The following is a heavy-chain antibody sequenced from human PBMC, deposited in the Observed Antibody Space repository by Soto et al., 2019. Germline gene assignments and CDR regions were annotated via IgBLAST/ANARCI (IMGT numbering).Heavy chain of an antibody. J-gene: IGHJ4*02. CDR1: GFTFSSYA. V-gene: IGHV3-64*01. CDR3: ARALGPFFPFDY. CDR2: ISSNGGST. Sequence: PGGSLRLSCAASGFTFSSYAMHWVRQAPGKGLEYVSAISSNGGSTYYANSVKGRFTISRDNSKNTLYLQMGSLRAEDMAVYYCARALGPFFPFDYWGQGTLVTVSS.